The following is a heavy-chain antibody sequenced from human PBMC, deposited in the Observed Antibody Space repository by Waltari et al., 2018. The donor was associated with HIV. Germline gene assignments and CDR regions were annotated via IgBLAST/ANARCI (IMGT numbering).Heavy chain of an antibody. J-gene: IGHJ4*02. D-gene: IGHD1-26*01. CDR2: INSDGSST. CDR1: GFPFSSYW. V-gene: IGHV3-74*01. Sequence: EVQLVESGGGLVQPGGSLRLSCAASGFPFSSYWMHWVRHAPGKGLVWVSRINSDGSSTSYADSVKGRFTISRDNAKNTLYLQMNSLRAEDTAVYYCARDLGRELLPDDYFDYWGQGTLVTVSS. CDR3: ARDLGRELLPDDYFDY.